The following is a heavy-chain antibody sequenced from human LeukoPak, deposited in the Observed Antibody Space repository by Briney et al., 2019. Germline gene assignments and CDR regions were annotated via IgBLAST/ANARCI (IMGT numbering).Heavy chain of an antibody. V-gene: IGHV4-34*01. CDR3: ARLAYYYGSGSYYNSRYRGYYLALDY. CDR1: GGSFSGYY. D-gene: IGHD3-10*01. CDR2: INHSGST. J-gene: IGHJ4*02. Sequence: SETLSLTCAVYGGSFSGYYWSWIRQPPGKGLEWIGEINHSGSTNYNPSLKSRVTISVDTSKNQFSLKLSSVTAADTAVYYCARLAYYYGSGSYYNSRYRGYYLALDYWGQGTLVTVSS.